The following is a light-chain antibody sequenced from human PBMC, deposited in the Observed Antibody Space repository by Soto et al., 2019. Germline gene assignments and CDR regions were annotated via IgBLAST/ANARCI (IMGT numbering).Light chain of an antibody. J-gene: IGKJ2*01. CDR3: QQYNNWPHT. CDR2: GAS. Sequence: EIVMTQSPATRSVSPGERATLSCRASQSVSSNLAWYQQKPGQATSLLIYGASTRATGIPARFSGSGSGTEFTLTISSLQSEDFAVYYCQQYNNWPHTFGQGTKLEIK. CDR1: QSVSSN. V-gene: IGKV3-15*01.